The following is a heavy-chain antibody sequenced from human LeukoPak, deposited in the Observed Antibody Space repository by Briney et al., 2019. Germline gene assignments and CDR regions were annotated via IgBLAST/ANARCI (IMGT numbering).Heavy chain of an antibody. D-gene: IGHD6-19*01. V-gene: IGHV1-18*01. CDR3: ARMAVAAKARGTFDY. CDR2: ISAYNGNT. Sequence: WVRQAPGQGLEWMGWISAYNGNTNYAQKLQGRVTMTTDTSTSTAYMELRSLRSDDTAVYYCARMAVAAKARGTFDYWGQGTLVTVSS. J-gene: IGHJ4*02.